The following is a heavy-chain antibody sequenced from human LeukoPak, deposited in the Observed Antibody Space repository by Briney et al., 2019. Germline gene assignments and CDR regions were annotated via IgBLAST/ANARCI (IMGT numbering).Heavy chain of an antibody. V-gene: IGHV3-66*01. CDR2: IYSGGDT. D-gene: IGHD3-3*01. CDR1: GITVSSNY. Sequence: GGSLRLSCAASGITVSSNYMSWVRQAPGKGLEWVSVIYSGGDTYYADSAKGRFTISRDNSKNTLYLQMNSLRAEDTAVYYCARSGYRAFDIWGQGTMVTVSS. CDR3: ARSGYRAFDI. J-gene: IGHJ3*02.